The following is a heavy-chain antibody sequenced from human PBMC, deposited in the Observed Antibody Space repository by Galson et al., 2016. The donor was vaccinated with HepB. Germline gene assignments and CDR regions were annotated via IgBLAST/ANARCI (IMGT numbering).Heavy chain of an antibody. D-gene: IGHD1-26*01. V-gene: IGHV1-18*01. CDR3: ARILVAAGNNWFDP. CDR1: GHSFASHG. CDR2: ISAYSGDT. J-gene: IGHJ5*02. Sequence: SVKVSCKVSGHSFASHGISWVRQAPGQGLELMGWISAYSGDTDSEQKFHDRVTMTTDTSASTAYMELRSLRFDDTAVYYCARILVAAGNNWFDPWGQGTLVTVSS.